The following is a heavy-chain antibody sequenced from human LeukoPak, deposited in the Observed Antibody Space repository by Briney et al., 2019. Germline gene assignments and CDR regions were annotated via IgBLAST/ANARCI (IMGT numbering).Heavy chain of an antibody. D-gene: IGHD3-22*01. V-gene: IGHV3-74*01. CDR1: GFTFSSYW. Sequence: GGSLRLSCAASGFTFSSYWMHWVRQAPGKGLVWVSRINSDGSSTSYADSVKGRFTISGDNAKNTLYLQMNSLRAEDTAVYYCARCHYDSSGYYYEGFDYWGQGTLVTVSS. CDR2: INSDGSST. CDR3: ARCHYDSSGYYYEGFDY. J-gene: IGHJ4*02.